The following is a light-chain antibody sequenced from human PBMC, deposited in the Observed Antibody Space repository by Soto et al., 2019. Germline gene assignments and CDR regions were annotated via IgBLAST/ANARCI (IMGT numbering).Light chain of an antibody. CDR1: QSVSRY. Sequence: EIVLTQSPATLSLSPGERATLFCRASQSVSRYFAWYQQKPGQAPDLLIYDASNRATGIPARFSGSGSGTDVTLTISSLEPEDFAVYYCQQRSNWPLTFGQGTRLEIK. J-gene: IGKJ5*01. V-gene: IGKV3-11*01. CDR2: DAS. CDR3: QQRSNWPLT.